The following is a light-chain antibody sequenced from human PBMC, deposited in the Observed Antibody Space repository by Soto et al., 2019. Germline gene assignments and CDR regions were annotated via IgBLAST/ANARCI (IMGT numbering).Light chain of an antibody. CDR2: DAS. J-gene: IGKJ5*01. Sequence: EIVLTQSPATLSLSPGERVTLSCMSSQSVRSSVAWYQQKPGQAPRLLLYDASNRATGIPARFSGSGSGTDFTLTISSLEPEDFSVYYCQQRSNWPPLTFGQGTRLEIK. CDR1: QSVRSS. V-gene: IGKV3-11*01. CDR3: QQRSNWPPLT.